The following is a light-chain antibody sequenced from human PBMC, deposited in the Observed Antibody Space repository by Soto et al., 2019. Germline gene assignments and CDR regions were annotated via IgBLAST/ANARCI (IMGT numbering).Light chain of an antibody. CDR3: RSYAGSINYA. CDR2: EVS. CDR1: SSDVGGYNY. J-gene: IGLJ1*01. Sequence: QSVLTQPPSASGSPGQSVTISCTGTSSDVGGYNYVSWYQQHPGKAPKLMIYEVSKRPSGVPDRFSGSKSGNTASLTVSGLQAEDEAYYYCRSYAGSINYAFGTGPKVTVL. V-gene: IGLV2-8*01.